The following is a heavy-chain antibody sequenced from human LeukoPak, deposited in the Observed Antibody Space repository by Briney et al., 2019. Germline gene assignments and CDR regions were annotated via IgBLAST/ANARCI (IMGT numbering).Heavy chain of an antibody. J-gene: IGHJ4*02. CDR3: ARGYSSGWFDY. V-gene: IGHV1-46*01. CDR1: GYTFTSYH. CDR2: INPSGDRT. D-gene: IGHD6-19*01. Sequence: ASVKVSCKASGYTFTSYHMHWVRQAPGQGLEWMGIINPSGDRTSYAQKFQGRVTMTRDTSTSTVYMELSSLRSDDTAVYYCARGYSSGWFDYWGQGTLVTVSS.